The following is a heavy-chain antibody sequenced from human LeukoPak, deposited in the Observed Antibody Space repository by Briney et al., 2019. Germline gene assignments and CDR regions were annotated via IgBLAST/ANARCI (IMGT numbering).Heavy chain of an antibody. J-gene: IGHJ4*02. CDR3: AKRSSTVAGGY. Sequence: GGSLRLSCAASGFTFSSYWMSWVRQAPGKGLEWVSVIYSGGSTYYADSVKGRFTISRDNSKNTLYLQMNSLRAEDTAVYYCAKRSSTVAGGYWGQGTLVTVSS. V-gene: IGHV3-53*01. CDR2: IYSGGST. CDR1: GFTFSSYW. D-gene: IGHD6-19*01.